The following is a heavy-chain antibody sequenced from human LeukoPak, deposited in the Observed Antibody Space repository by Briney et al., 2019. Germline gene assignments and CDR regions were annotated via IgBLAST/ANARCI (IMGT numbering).Heavy chain of an antibody. CDR2: ISSSSSYI. Sequence: GGSLRLSCAASGFTFSSYSMNWVRHAPGKGLEWVSSISSSSSYIYYADSVKGRFTISRDNAKNSLYLQMNSLRAEDTAVYYCARGGRITIFGVVNDDFDYWGQGTLVTVSS. J-gene: IGHJ4*02. D-gene: IGHD3-3*01. V-gene: IGHV3-21*01. CDR3: ARGGRITIFGVVNDDFDY. CDR1: GFTFSSYS.